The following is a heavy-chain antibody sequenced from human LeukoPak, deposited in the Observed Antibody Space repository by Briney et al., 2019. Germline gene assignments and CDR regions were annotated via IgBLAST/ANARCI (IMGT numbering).Heavy chain of an antibody. CDR2: IYSGGST. V-gene: IGHV3-66*01. J-gene: IGHJ3*02. Sequence: GGSLRLSCAASGFTVSSNYMSWVRQAPGKGLEWVSVIYSGGSTYYADSVKGRFTISSDNSKNTLCLQMNNLRTEDTAVYYCARDDSVGSYGAFDIWGQGTMVTVSS. CDR3: ARDDSVGSYGAFDI. D-gene: IGHD3-16*01. CDR1: GFTVSSNY.